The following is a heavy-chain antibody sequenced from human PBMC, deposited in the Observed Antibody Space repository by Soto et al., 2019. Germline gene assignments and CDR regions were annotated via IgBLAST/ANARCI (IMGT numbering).Heavy chain of an antibody. V-gene: IGHV7-4-1*01. J-gene: IGHJ5*02. CDR1: GYTFTSYA. Sequence: ASVKVSCKASGYTFTSYAMNWVRQAPGQGLEWMGWINTNTGNPTYAQGFTGRFVFSLDTSVSTAYLQICSLKAEDTAVYYCARDVVSAAISYNWFDPWGQGTLVTVSS. CDR2: INTNTGNP. CDR3: ARDVVSAAISYNWFDP. D-gene: IGHD2-2*01.